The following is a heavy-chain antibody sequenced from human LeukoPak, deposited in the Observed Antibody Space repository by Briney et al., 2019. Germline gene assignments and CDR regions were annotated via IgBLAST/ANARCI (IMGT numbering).Heavy chain of an antibody. CDR3: AKPADVLLWFGELL. CDR1: GFTFSGYG. Sequence: GGSLRLSCAASGFTFSGYGMHWVRQAPGKGLEWVAVISYDGSNKYYADSVKGRFTISRDNSKNTLYLQMNSLRAEDTAVYYCAKPADVLLWFGELLWGQGTLVTVSS. D-gene: IGHD3-10*01. J-gene: IGHJ4*02. V-gene: IGHV3-30*18. CDR2: ISYDGSNK.